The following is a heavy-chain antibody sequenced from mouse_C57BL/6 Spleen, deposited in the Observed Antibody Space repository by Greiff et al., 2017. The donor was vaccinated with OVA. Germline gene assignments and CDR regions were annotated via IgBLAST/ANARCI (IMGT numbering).Heavy chain of an antibody. Sequence: QVQLQQSGAELVRPGTSVKMSCKASGYTFTNYWIGWAKQRPGHGLEWIGDIYPGGGYTNYNEKFKGKATLTADKSSSTAYMQFSSLTSEDSAIYYCARYGIVTTVRYYAMDYWGQGTSVTVSS. CDR1: GYTFTNYW. D-gene: IGHD2-5*01. CDR2: IYPGGGYT. J-gene: IGHJ4*01. V-gene: IGHV1-63*01. CDR3: ARYGIVTTVRYYAMDY.